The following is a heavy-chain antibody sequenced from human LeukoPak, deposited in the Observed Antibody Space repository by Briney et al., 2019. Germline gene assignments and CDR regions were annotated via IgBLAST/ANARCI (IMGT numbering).Heavy chain of an antibody. CDR2: IYYSGST. J-gene: IGHJ2*01. CDR1: GVSISSSSYY. D-gene: IGHD3-22*01. V-gene: IGHV4-39*01. Sequence: PSETLSLTCTVSGVSISSSSYYWGWIRQPPGKGLEWIGTIYYSGSTYYNPSLKNRLTMSVDTSKNQFSLKLSSVTVADTAIYYCARQTYYYDSSGHPYWYFDLWGGGTLVTVSS. CDR3: ARQTYYYDSSGHPYWYFDL.